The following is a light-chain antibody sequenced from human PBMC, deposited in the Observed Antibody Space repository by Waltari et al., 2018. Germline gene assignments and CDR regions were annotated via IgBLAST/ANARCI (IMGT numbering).Light chain of an antibody. CDR2: DVS. Sequence: QSALTQPRSVSGSPGQSVTISCTGTSSDVGGYNYVSWYQQHPGKAPKLMIYDVSKRPSGVPDRFSGSKSGNTASLTSSGLQAEDEADYYCCSYAGSYRGVFGGGTKLTVL. CDR1: SSDVGGYNY. CDR3: CSYAGSYRGV. J-gene: IGLJ2*01. V-gene: IGLV2-11*01.